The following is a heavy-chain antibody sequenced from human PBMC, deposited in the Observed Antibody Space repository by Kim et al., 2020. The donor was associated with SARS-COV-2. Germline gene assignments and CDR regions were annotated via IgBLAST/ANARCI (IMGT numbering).Heavy chain of an antibody. CDR2: ISAYNGNT. Sequence: ASVKVSCKASGYTFTSYGISWVRQAPGQGLEWMGWISAYNGNTNYAQKLQGRVTMTTDTSTSTAYMELRSLRSDDTAVYYCARGGALRYFDWLLSRDYGMDVWGQGTTVTVSS. CDR1: GYTFTSYG. D-gene: IGHD3-9*01. CDR3: ARGGALRYFDWLLSRDYGMDV. J-gene: IGHJ6*02. V-gene: IGHV1-18*01.